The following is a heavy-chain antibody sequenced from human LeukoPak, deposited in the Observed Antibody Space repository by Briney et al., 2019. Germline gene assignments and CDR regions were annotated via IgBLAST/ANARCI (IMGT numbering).Heavy chain of an antibody. CDR1: GLIFRQYW. CDR3: ARVTLLETKGATFDY. D-gene: IGHD4-17*01. J-gene: IGHJ4*02. V-gene: IGHV3-7*01. Sequence: GGSLTLSCAACGLIFRQYWMSWVRQPRGKALEWLANIKPDGSEKYYVDSVKGRFTISRDNVKSALSLQMDSLRAEDTAVYYCARVTLLETKGATFDYWGQGILVTVSS. CDR2: IKPDGSEK.